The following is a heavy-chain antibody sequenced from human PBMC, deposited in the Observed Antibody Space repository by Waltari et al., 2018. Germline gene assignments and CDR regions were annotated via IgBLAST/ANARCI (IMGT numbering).Heavy chain of an antibody. CDR1: GITFSRYS. Sequence: EVQLVESGGGLAQPGRSLNPTCPAHGITFSRYSMNWVRQAPGKGLEWVSSISSSSSYIYYADSVKGRFTISRDNAKNSLYLQMNSLRAEDTAVYYCARDPRYCSSTSCHDYWGQGTLVTVSS. CDR3: ARDPRYCSSTSCHDY. J-gene: IGHJ4*02. D-gene: IGHD2-2*01. CDR2: ISSSSSYI. V-gene: IGHV3-21*01.